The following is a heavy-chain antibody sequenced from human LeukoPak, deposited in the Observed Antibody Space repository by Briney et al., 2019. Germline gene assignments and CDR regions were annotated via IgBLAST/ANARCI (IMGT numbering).Heavy chain of an antibody. J-gene: IGHJ3*02. CDR3: ARDGSVGAEGLDAFDI. Sequence: GGSLRLSCTASGFTFTGYYMHWVRQAPGQGLEWMGWINPNSGGTNYAQKFQGRVTMTRDTSISTAYMELSRLRSDDTAVYYCARDGSVGAEGLDAFDIWGQGTMVTVSS. D-gene: IGHD1-26*01. V-gene: IGHV1-2*02. CDR1: GFTFTGYY. CDR2: INPNSGGT.